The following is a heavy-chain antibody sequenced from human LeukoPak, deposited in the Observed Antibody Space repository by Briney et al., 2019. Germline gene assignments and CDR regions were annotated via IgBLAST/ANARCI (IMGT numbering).Heavy chain of an antibody. V-gene: IGHV2-5*02. CDR1: GFSLTTSGVG. CDR2: IYWDDDK. J-gene: IGHJ4*02. CDR3: AHRRALSGYWNYGDFDY. D-gene: IGHD1-7*01. Sequence: SGPTLVNPTQTLTLTCTFSGFSLTTSGVGVGWIRQPPGEALEWLALIYWDDDKRHNPSLKSRLTITKDTSKNQVVLSVTNVDPVDTATFYCAHRRALSGYWNYGDFDYWGQGTLVTVSS.